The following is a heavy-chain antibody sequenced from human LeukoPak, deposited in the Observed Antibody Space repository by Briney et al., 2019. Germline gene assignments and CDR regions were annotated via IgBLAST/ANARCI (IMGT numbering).Heavy chain of an antibody. Sequence: GRSLRLSCAASGFTFSSYWMQWVRQAPGKGLVWVSRINSDGSSTSYADSVKGRFTISRDNAKNTLYLQMISLRAEDTAVYYCVSLGRIAVAGTSKTEYCQHWGQGTLVTVSS. CDR3: VSLGRIAVAGTSKTEYCQH. CDR2: INSDGSST. V-gene: IGHV3-74*01. CDR1: GFTFSSYW. D-gene: IGHD6-19*01. J-gene: IGHJ1*01.